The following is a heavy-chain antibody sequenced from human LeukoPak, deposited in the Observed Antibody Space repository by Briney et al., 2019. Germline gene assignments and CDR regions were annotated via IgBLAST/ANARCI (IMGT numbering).Heavy chain of an antibody. Sequence: ASVNVSCKASGCTFTTYTMHWVRQAPGQRLEWMGWINAGNGNTKYSQKFQGRVTITGDTPATTAYMELSSLRSEDTAVYYCVRDRGGATTVYWGQGTLVTVSS. V-gene: IGHV1-3*01. CDR1: GCTFTTYT. D-gene: IGHD1-26*01. CDR3: VRDRGGATTVY. CDR2: INAGNGNT. J-gene: IGHJ4*02.